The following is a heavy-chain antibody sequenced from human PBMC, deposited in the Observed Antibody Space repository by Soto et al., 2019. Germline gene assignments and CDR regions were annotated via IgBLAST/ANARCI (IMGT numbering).Heavy chain of an antibody. V-gene: IGHV4-59*08. J-gene: IGHJ6*03. D-gene: IGHD2-2*01. Sequence: PSETLSLTCTVSGGSISSYYWSWIRQPPGKGLEWIGYIYYSGSTNYNPSLKSRVTISVDTSKNQFSLKLSSVTAADTAVYYCARQSGDIVVVPAAIASTPYYYYYYYMDVWGKGTTVTVS. CDR1: GGSISSYY. CDR3: ARQSGDIVVVPAAIASTPYYYYYYYMDV. CDR2: IYYSGST.